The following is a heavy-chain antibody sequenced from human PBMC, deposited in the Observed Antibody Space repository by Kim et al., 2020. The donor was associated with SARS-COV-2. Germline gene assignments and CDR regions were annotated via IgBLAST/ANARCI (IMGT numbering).Heavy chain of an antibody. Sequence: SETLSLTCTVSGGSISSSSYYWGWIRQPPGKGLEWIGSIYYSGSTYYNPSLKSRVTISVDTSKNKFSLKLSSVTAADTAVYYCARLPPVGYDFWNFYGMDVWGQGTTVTVPS. CDR3: ARLPPVGYDFWNFYGMDV. CDR1: GGSISSSSYY. CDR2: IYYSGST. J-gene: IGHJ6*02. D-gene: IGHD3-3*01. V-gene: IGHV4-39*01.